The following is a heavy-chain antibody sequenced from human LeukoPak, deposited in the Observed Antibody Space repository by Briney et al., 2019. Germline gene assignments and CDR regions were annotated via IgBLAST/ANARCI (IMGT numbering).Heavy chain of an antibody. V-gene: IGHV4-38-2*02. CDR1: GYSISSGYY. CDR2: IYDSGST. D-gene: IGHD3-3*01. CDR3: ARAKDFWSGYYTGGSNWFDP. Sequence: SETLSLTCTVSGYSISSGYYWGWIRQPPGEGLGWIGSIYDSGSTYYNPSLKIRVTISVDTSKNQFSLKLSSVTPADTAVYYCARAKDFWSGYYTGGSNWFDPWGQGAMVSVCS. J-gene: IGHJ5*02.